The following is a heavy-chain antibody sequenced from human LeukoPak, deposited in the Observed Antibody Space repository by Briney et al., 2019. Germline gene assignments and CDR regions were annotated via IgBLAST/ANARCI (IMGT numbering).Heavy chain of an antibody. J-gene: IGHJ4*02. CDR1: GFTFSNFW. CDR3: ARDFDGPRASDY. D-gene: IGHD4-17*01. CDR2: INTDGSYS. Sequence: GGSLRLSCAASGFTFSNFWMHWFRQTPGKGLVWVSCINTDGSYSTYADSVKGRFTISRDNVRNTLYLQMNSLRAEDSAVYYCARDFDGPRASDYWGQGTLVTVSS. V-gene: IGHV3-74*01.